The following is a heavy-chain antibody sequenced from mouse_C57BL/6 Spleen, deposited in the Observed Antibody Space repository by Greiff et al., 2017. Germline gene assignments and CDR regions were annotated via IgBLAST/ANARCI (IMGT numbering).Heavy chain of an antibody. V-gene: IGHV3-6*01. CDR1: GYSITSGYY. CDR2: ISYDGSN. J-gene: IGHJ3*01. CDR3: AREKDGYSWFAY. D-gene: IGHD2-3*01. Sequence: DVQLQESGPGLVKPSQSLSLTCSVTGYSITSGYYWNWIRQFPGNKLEWMGYISYDGSNNYNPSLKNRISITRDTSKNQFFLKLNSVTTEDTATYYCAREKDGYSWFAYWGQGTLVTVSA.